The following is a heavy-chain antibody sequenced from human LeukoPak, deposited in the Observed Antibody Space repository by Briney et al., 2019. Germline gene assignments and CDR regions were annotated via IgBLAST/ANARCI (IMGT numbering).Heavy chain of an antibody. Sequence: SETLSLTCTVSGGSISSYYWSWIRQPAGKGLEWIGRIYTSGSTNYNPSLKSRVTMSVDTSKNQFSLKLSSVTAADTAVYYCARETYSSGGSYYFDYWGQGTLVIVSS. J-gene: IGHJ4*02. CDR1: GGSISSYY. D-gene: IGHD6-25*01. V-gene: IGHV4-4*07. CDR2: IYTSGST. CDR3: ARETYSSGGSYYFDY.